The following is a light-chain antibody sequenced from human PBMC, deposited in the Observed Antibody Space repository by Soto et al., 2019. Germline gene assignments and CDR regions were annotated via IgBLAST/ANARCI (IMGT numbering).Light chain of an antibody. V-gene: IGKV3-15*01. Sequence: EIVLTQSPGTLSLSPGHRATLSCRASQYIGSAVAWYHQRSGQAPRLLIFDASIRVPTTPARFSGSVSGTEFTLTISSLESEDFAVYFCQQYGDRPRTFGQGTKV. CDR3: QQYGDRPRT. CDR2: DAS. CDR1: QYIGSA. J-gene: IGKJ1*01.